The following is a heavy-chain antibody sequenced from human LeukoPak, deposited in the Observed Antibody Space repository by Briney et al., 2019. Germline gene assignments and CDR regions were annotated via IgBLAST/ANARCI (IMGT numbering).Heavy chain of an antibody. D-gene: IGHD3-3*01. CDR3: ARGASITIFGVVIILGKNWFDP. V-gene: IGHV4-4*07. J-gene: IGHJ5*02. CDR1: GGSISSYY. CDR2: IYTSGST. Sequence: SETLSLTCTVSGGSISSYYWSWIRQPAGKGLEWIGRIYTSGSTNYNPSLKSRVTMSVDTSKNQFSLKLSSVTAADTAVYYCARGASITIFGVVIILGKNWFDPWGQGTLVTVSS.